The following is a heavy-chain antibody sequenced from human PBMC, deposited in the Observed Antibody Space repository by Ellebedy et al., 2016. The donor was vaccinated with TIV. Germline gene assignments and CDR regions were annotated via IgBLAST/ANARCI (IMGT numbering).Heavy chain of an antibody. CDR3: ARTDDGDYYYYGMDV. CDR2: IWYDGSNK. J-gene: IGHJ6*02. Sequence: GGSLRLSXAASGFTFSSYGMHWVRQAPGKGLEWVAVIWYDGSNKYYADSVKGRFTISRDNSKNTLYLQMNSLRAEDTAVYYCARTDDGDYYYYGMDVWGQGTTVTVSS. V-gene: IGHV3-33*01. CDR1: GFTFSSYG. D-gene: IGHD1-1*01.